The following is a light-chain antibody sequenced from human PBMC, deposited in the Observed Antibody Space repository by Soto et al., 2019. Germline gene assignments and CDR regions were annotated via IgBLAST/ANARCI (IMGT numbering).Light chain of an antibody. CDR2: DTS. V-gene: IGKV3-15*01. CDR3: QQYNNWPPIT. CDR1: QSFIIK. Sequence: IVVTQSPSTLSVSPGASATLSFRASQSFIIKLACYQQKPGQAPRLLIYDTSTRATGIPARFSGSGSGTEYTLTISSLQSEDFAVFYCQQYNNWPPITFGQGTRLEIK. J-gene: IGKJ5*01.